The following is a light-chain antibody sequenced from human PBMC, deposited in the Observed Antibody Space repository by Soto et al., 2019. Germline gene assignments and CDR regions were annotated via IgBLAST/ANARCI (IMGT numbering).Light chain of an antibody. Sequence: DSKLTQSQSFLSASVCDRVTITFRASQGMSSYLAWYQQKPGKPPKLLIYEESTLHSGVPSRFSGRKSGTQFTLTIDSLQPEDFATYYCQQVKTYPRTFGGGTKVDNK. J-gene: IGKJ4*01. V-gene: IGKV1-9*01. CDR2: EES. CDR3: QQVKTYPRT. CDR1: QGMSSY.